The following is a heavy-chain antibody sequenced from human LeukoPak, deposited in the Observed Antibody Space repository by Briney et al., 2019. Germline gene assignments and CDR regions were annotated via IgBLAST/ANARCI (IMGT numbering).Heavy chain of an antibody. CDR1: GFTFSSYA. Sequence: PGGSLRLSCAASGFTFSSYAMSWVHQAPGKGLEWVSAISGSGGSTYYADSVKGRFTISRDNSKNTLYLQMNSLRAEDTAVYYCANSPGQYCSSTSCYRHDAFDIWGQGTMVTVSS. J-gene: IGHJ3*02. V-gene: IGHV3-23*01. D-gene: IGHD2-2*01. CDR2: ISGSGGST. CDR3: ANSPGQYCSSTSCYRHDAFDI.